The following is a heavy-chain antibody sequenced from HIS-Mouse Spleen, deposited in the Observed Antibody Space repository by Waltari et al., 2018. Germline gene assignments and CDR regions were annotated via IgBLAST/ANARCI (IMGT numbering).Heavy chain of an antibody. CDR1: GFTHSSYG. D-gene: IGHD6-6*01. J-gene: IGHJ4*02. V-gene: IGHV3-33*01. CDR3: ARYSSSSGVDY. Sequence: QVQLVESGGGVVQPGRSLRLSCAASGFTHSSYGLHWCRQAPGKGLEWVAVIWYDGSNKYYADSVKGRFTISRDNSKNTLYLQMNSLRAEDTAVYYCARYSSSSGVDYWGQGTLVTVSS. CDR2: IWYDGSNK.